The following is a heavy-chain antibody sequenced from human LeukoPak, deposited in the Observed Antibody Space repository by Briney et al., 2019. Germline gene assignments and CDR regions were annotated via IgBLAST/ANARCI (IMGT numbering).Heavy chain of an antibody. CDR1: GGSISSYY. D-gene: IGHD1-1*01. V-gene: IGHV4-4*09. J-gene: IGHJ6*03. CDR2: IYTSGST. Sequence: SETLSLTCTVSGGSISSYYWSWIRQPPGKGLEWIGYIYTSGSTNYNPSLKSRVTISVDTSKNQFSLKLSSVTAADTAVYYCARTNEYYYMDVWGKGTTVTVSS. CDR3: ARTNEYYYMDV.